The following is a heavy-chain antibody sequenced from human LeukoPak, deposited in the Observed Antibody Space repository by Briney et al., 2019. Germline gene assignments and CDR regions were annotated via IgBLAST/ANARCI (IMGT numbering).Heavy chain of an antibody. J-gene: IGHJ4*02. Sequence: GGSLRLSCAASGFTFSSYGMHWVRQAPGKGLEWVAVIWYDGSNKYYADSVKGRFTISRDNSRNTLYLQMNSLRVEDTAVYYCAPEGDGYILFDYWGQGTLVTVSS. CDR1: GFTFSSYG. CDR3: APEGDGYILFDY. CDR2: IWYDGSNK. V-gene: IGHV3-30*02. D-gene: IGHD5-24*01.